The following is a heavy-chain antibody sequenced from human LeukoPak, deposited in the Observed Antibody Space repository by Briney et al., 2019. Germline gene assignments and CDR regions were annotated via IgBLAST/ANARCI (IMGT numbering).Heavy chain of an antibody. CDR3: ARISAVAGTRYFDY. J-gene: IGHJ4*02. Sequence: SETLSLTCTVSGYSISSGYYWGWIRQPPGKGLEWIGSIYHSGSTYYNPSLKSRVTISVDTSKSQFSLKLSSVTAADTAVYYCARISAVAGTRYFDYWGQGTLVTVSS. D-gene: IGHD6-19*01. V-gene: IGHV4-38-2*02. CDR2: IYHSGST. CDR1: GYSISSGYY.